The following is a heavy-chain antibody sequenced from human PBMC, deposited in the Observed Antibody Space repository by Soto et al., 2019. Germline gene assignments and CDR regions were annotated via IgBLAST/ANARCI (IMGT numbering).Heavy chain of an antibody. CDR2: INHSGST. CDR1: GGSFSGYY. Sequence: SETLSLTCAVYGGSFSGYYWSWIRQPPGKGLEWIGEINHSGSTNYNPSLKSRVTISVDRSKNQFSLKLSSVTAADTAVYYCARSQTTVTSYAYWGQGTLVTVSS. J-gene: IGHJ4*02. D-gene: IGHD4-17*01. V-gene: IGHV4-34*01. CDR3: ARSQTTVTSYAY.